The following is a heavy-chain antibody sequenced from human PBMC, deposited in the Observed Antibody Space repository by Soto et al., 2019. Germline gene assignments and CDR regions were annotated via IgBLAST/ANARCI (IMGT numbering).Heavy chain of an antibody. V-gene: IGHV3-72*01. Sequence: GGSLRLSCAASGFTFSDHYMDWVRQAPGKGLEWVGRTRNKANSYTTEYAASVKGRFTISRDDSKNSLYLQMNSLKTEDTAVYYCARETTSYYDFWSGYYKYYYYYIDVWGKGTTVTVSS. D-gene: IGHD3-3*01. CDR2: TRNKANSYTT. CDR3: ARETTSYYDFWSGYYKYYYYYIDV. J-gene: IGHJ6*03. CDR1: GFTFSDHY.